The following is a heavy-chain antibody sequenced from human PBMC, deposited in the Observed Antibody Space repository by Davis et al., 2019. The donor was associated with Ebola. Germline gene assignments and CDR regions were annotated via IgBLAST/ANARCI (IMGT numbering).Heavy chain of an antibody. CDR3: AKGSRVDY. V-gene: IGHV3-30*04. Sequence: GESLKISCAASGFTFSSYAMHWVRQAPGKGLEWVAVISYDGSNQNYADSVKGRFTISRDSSNNTVYLQMNSLRAEDTAVYYCAKGSRVDYWGQGTLVTVSS. CDR1: GFTFSSYA. J-gene: IGHJ4*02. CDR2: ISYDGSNQ.